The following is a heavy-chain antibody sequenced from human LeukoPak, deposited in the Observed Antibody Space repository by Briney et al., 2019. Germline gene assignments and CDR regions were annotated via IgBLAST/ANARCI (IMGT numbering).Heavy chain of an antibody. CDR2: ITRDGSEM. Sequence: PGGSLRLSCAASGFMFGTYWMSWVRQAPGKGLEWVATITRDGSEMYYVDSVKGRFTISRDDAMNSLYLQLNSLGAEDTAVYFCARTPIYGGRYFDSWGQGTLVTVSS. J-gene: IGHJ4*02. D-gene: IGHD4-23*01. CDR3: ARTPIYGGRYFDS. V-gene: IGHV3-7*01. CDR1: GFMFGTYW.